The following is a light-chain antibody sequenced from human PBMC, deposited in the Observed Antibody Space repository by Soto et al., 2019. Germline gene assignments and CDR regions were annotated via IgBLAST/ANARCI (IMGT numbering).Light chain of an antibody. J-gene: IGKJ5*01. V-gene: IGKV1-9*01. CDR1: QDIGTY. CDR2: DAT. CDR3: QQVDSHPIT. Sequence: DIHLTQSPSFLSASIGDRVTITCRATQDIGTYLAWYQQKPGKAPNLLIYDATTLQTGVPSRFSGSGSGTEFTLTISSLQPEDFATYSCQQVDSHPITFGQGTRLGIK.